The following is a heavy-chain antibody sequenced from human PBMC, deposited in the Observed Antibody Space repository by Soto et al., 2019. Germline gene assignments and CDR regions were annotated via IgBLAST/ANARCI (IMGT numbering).Heavy chain of an antibody. Sequence: PWWSLRLSCSASVFTFSTYWMNWCRQAPGKGLEWVANIKQDGSEKYYVDSVKGRFAISRDNAKDSLFLQMNNLRAEDTAVYYCVRDWSTFWGMDVWGQGTTVTVSS. CDR2: IKQDGSEK. CDR1: VFTFSTYW. J-gene: IGHJ6*02. CDR3: VRDWSTFWGMDV. V-gene: IGHV3-7*01.